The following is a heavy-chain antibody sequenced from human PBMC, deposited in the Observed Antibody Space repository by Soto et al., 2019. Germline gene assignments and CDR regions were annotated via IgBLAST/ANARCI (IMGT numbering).Heavy chain of an antibody. CDR1: GGTFSSYA. Sequence: ASVKVSCKASGGTFSSYAISWVRQAPGQGLEWMGGIIPIFGTANYAQKFQGRVTITADESTSTAYMELSSLRSEDTAVYYCARGAWASIGAVYGSGRIYGMDVWGQGTTVTVSS. J-gene: IGHJ6*02. D-gene: IGHD3-10*01. V-gene: IGHV1-69*13. CDR2: IIPIFGTA. CDR3: ARGAWASIGAVYGSGRIYGMDV.